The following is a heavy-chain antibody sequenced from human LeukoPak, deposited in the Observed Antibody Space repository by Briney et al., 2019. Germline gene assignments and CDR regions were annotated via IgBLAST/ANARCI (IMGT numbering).Heavy chain of an antibody. CDR2: ISGSGGKT. V-gene: IGHV3-23*01. CDR1: GFTFSNYA. J-gene: IGHJ4*02. Sequence: GGSLRLSCAASGFTFSNYAMSWVRQAPGKGLEWVSAISGSGGKTYYADSVMGRFTISRDNSKNTLYLQMNSLRAEDTAVYYCARWGGTGYCSGGSCYRYYFDYWGQGTLVTVSS. D-gene: IGHD2-15*01. CDR3: ARWGGTGYCSGGSCYRYYFDY.